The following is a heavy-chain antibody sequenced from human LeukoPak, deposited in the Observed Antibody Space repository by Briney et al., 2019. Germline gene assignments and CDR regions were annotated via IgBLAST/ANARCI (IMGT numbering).Heavy chain of an antibody. J-gene: IGHJ4*02. CDR1: GFTFSSYG. Sequence: GGSLRLSCAASGFTFSSYGMHWVRQAPGKGLEWGAFIRYDVSNKYYADSVKGRFTISRDNSKNTLYLQMNSLRAEDTAVYYCAKGRTIVVVPAVPFDYWGQGTLVTVSS. CDR2: IRYDVSNK. CDR3: AKGRTIVVVPAVPFDY. D-gene: IGHD2-2*01. V-gene: IGHV3-30*02.